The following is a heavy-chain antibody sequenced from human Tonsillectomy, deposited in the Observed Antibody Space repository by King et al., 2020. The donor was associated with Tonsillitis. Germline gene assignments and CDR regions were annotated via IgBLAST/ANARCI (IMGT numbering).Heavy chain of an antibody. CDR3: ARGYWSSTTRYWFDY. CDR2: FGATGNI. CDR1: GFSLSAYG. D-gene: IGHD2-2*01. Sequence: VQLQESGGGLVQPGGSLRLSCAASGFSLSAYGVHWVRQATGKGLGWVSAFGATGNIYYADSVKGRFTFSREDAKNAFYLQMDSLRAEDTAVYFCARGYWSSTTRYWFDYWGQGTLVTVSS. J-gene: IGHJ4*01. V-gene: IGHV3-13*01.